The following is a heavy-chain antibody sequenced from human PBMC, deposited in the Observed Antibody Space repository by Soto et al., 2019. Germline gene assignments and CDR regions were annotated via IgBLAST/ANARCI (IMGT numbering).Heavy chain of an antibody. V-gene: IGHV1-2*04. Sequence: SVKVSCKASGYTFTGYYMHWVRQAPGQGLEWMGWINPNSGGTNYAQKFQGWVTMTRDTSISTAYMELSRLRSDDTAVYYCARGSLTYCSSTSCYLRPPGYGMDVWGQGTTVTVSS. D-gene: IGHD2-2*01. CDR2: INPNSGGT. CDR1: GYTFTGYY. CDR3: ARGSLTYCSSTSCYLRPPGYGMDV. J-gene: IGHJ6*02.